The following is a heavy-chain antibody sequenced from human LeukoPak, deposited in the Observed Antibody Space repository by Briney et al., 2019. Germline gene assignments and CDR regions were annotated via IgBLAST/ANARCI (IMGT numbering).Heavy chain of an antibody. CDR3: ARVTPIYDILTGYYKALPYFDY. CDR2: INPNSGGT. J-gene: IGHJ4*02. V-gene: IGHV1-2*02. CDR1: GYTFTGYY. D-gene: IGHD3-9*01. Sequence: ASVKVSCKASGYTFTGYYMHWVRQAPGQGLEWMGWINPNSGGTNYAQKFQGRVTMTRDTSISTAYMELSRLRSDDTAVYYCARVTPIYDILTGYYKALPYFDYWGQGTLVTVSS.